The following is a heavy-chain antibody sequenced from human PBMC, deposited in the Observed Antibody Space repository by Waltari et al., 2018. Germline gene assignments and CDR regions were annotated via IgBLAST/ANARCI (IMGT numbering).Heavy chain of an antibody. CDR1: GFTFSDYA. CDR2: ISGSGDLT. J-gene: IGHJ4*02. Sequence: EVQLLASGGGLARPGGSLTLPCSASGFTFSDYAMPWVRQAPGKGLEWVASISGSGDLTYYADSVKGRFTISRDDPNNKLLLEMSSLRVDDTALYYCAKLGRMTTVTSFFDFWGRGTLVSVSS. CDR3: AKLGRMTTVTSFFDF. D-gene: IGHD4-17*01. V-gene: IGHV3-23*01.